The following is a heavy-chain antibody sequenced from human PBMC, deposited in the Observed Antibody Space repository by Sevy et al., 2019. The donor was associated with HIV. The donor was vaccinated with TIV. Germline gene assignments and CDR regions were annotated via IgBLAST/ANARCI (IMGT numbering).Heavy chain of an antibody. J-gene: IGHJ4*02. CDR3: ASSTLYCFYYFDY. D-gene: IGHD2-15*01. V-gene: IGHV4-39*01. Sequence: SETLSLTCTVSGGSISSSSYYWGWIRQPPGKGLEWIGSIYYSGSTYYNPSLKSRVTISVDTSKNQFSLKLSSVTAADTAVYYCASSTLYCFYYFDYWGQGTLVTVSS. CDR1: GGSISSSSYY. CDR2: IYYSGST.